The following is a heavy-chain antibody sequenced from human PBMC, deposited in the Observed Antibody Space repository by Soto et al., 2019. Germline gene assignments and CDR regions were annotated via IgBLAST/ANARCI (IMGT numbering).Heavy chain of an antibody. CDR3: ARDLWGYCGTDCYPLDV. J-gene: IGHJ6*02. D-gene: IGHD2-21*02. CDR1: NGSISSGY. Sequence: PSETLSLTCSVSNGSISSGYWTWIRQPPGKGLEWIGYIYYGGSINYNPSLKSRVTISVDTAKNQFSLRLSSVTAADTAVYYFARDLWGYCGTDCYPLDVWGQGTTVTVSS. CDR2: IYYGGSI. V-gene: IGHV4-59*01.